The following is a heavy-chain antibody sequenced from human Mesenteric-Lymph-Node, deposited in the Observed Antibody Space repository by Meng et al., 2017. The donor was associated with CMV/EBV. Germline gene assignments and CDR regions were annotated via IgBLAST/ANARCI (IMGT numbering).Heavy chain of an antibody. CDR3: ASTATLGYCSSTSCYSFDY. J-gene: IGHJ4*02. CDR2: IYHSGST. D-gene: IGHD2-2*01. V-gene: IGHV4-4*02. CDR1: ISGSNW. Sequence: ISGSNWWSWVRQPPGKGLEWIGEIYHSGSTNYNPSIKSRVTISVDKSKNQFSLKLSSVTAADTAVYYCASTATLGYCSSTSCYSFDYWGQGTLVTVSS.